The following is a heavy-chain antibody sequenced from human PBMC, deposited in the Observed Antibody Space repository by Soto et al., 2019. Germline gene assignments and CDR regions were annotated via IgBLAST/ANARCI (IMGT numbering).Heavy chain of an antibody. CDR2: ISWDGGRT. J-gene: IGHJ3*02. V-gene: IGHV3-43*01. D-gene: IGHD5-18*01. CDR1: GFTFDDYT. CDR3: ARGTAMVILSAFDI. Sequence: SGFTFDDYTMHWVRQAPGKGLEWVSLISWDGGRTYYADSVKGRFTISRDNSKKTLYLQMNSLRAEDTAVYYCARGTAMVILSAFDIWGQGTMVTVSS.